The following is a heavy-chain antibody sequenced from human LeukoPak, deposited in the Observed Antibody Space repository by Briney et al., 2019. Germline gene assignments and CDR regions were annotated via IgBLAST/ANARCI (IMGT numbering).Heavy chain of an antibody. J-gene: IGHJ4*02. D-gene: IGHD4-23*01. CDR3: VRGGTYGGSDN. CDR2: INPDGSWG. Sequence: WGSLRFSCGASGFTFSSHRMRWLRQAPGKGLEWVAIINPDGSWGTFVDSVKGRFTISKDNAKNSLFLQMSSLRAEDTAVYYCVRGGTYGGSDNWGQGTLFTVSS. V-gene: IGHV3-7*01. CDR1: GFTFSSHR.